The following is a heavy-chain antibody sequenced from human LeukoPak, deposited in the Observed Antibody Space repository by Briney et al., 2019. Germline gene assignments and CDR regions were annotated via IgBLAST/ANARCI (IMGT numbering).Heavy chain of an antibody. CDR1: GFTFSSYA. CDR3: ARDLNGSGSSYYFDY. CDR2: ISYDGSNK. J-gene: IGHJ4*02. V-gene: IGHV3-30-3*01. Sequence: PGRSLRLSCAASGFTFSSYAMHWVRQAPGKGLEWVAVISYDGSNKYYADSVKGRFTISRGNSKNTLYLQMNSLRAEDTAVYYCARDLNGSGSSYYFDYWGQGTLVTVSS. D-gene: IGHD3-10*01.